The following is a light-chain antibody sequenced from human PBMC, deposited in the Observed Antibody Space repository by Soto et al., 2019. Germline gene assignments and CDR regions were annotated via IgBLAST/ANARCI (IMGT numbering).Light chain of an antibody. CDR2: ENN. CDR1: SGSIASNA. J-gene: IGLJ2*01. CDR3: QSYDSDSVV. Sequence: NFMLPQPHSVSESPGKTVTISCTRSSGSIASNAVQWYQQRPGSAPTTVIYENNQRPSGVPDRFSGSIDSSSNSASLTISGLKTEDESDYYCQSYDSDSVVFGGGTKVTVL. V-gene: IGLV6-57*04.